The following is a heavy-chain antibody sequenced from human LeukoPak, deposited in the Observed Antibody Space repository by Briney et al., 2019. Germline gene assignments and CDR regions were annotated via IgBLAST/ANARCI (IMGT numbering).Heavy chain of an antibody. CDR3: ARDSLHYDILTGYSITNAFDI. CDR1: GGSISSGGYY. V-gene: IGHV4-31*03. D-gene: IGHD3-9*01. Sequence: PSEPVSLTCTVSGGSISSGGYYWNWIRQHPGKVLEWIGYIYYSGSTYYNPSLKSRVTISVDTSKNQFSLKLSSVTAADTAVYYCARDSLHYDILTGYSITNAFDIWGQGTMVTVSS. CDR2: IYYSGST. J-gene: IGHJ3*02.